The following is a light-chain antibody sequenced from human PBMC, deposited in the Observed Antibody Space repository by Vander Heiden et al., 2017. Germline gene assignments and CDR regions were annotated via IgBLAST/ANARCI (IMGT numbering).Light chain of an antibody. J-gene: IGLJ1*01. CDR2: LNS. CDR3: HSYDDSLNDYV. V-gene: IGLV1-40*01. CDR1: NSNIGAGYD. Sequence: QSVLTQPPSVSGAPGQRVTISCTGSNSNIGAGYDVHWYQQLPGTAPKLLSYLNSNRPSGVPDRFSGSKSGTSASLAITGLQAEDEADYYCHSYDDSLNDYVFGTGTRVTVL.